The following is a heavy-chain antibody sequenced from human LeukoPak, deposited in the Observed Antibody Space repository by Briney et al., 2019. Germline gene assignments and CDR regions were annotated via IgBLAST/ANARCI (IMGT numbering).Heavy chain of an antibody. Sequence: SETLSLTCTVSGGPISSYYWSWIRQPPGKGLEWIGYIYCSGSNNYNPSLKSRVTISVDTSKNQFSLKLSSVTAADTAVYYCARGRSSMVRGYYYYYMDVWGKGTTVTISS. CDR2: IYCSGSN. D-gene: IGHD3-10*01. CDR1: GGPISSYY. J-gene: IGHJ6*03. CDR3: ARGRSSMVRGYYYYYMDV. V-gene: IGHV4-59*01.